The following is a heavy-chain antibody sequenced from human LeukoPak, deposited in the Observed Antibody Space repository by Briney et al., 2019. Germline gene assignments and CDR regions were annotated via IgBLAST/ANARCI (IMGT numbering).Heavy chain of an antibody. Sequence: SETLSLTCTVSGASVSSASYWTWIRQPPGKGVEWIAHIYNGVNTNYNPSLKSRVTISVDTSKNQFSLRLNSVTAADTAVYYCARAYGDYANFDYWGQGTLVTVSS. J-gene: IGHJ4*02. CDR2: IYNGVNT. CDR1: GASVSSASY. D-gene: IGHD4-17*01. V-gene: IGHV4-61*01. CDR3: ARAYGDYANFDY.